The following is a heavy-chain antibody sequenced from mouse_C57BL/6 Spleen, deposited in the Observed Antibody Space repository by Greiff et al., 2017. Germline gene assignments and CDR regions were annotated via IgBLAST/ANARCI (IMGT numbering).Heavy chain of an antibody. Sequence: EVNVVESGGDLVKPGGSLKLSCAASGFTFSSYGMSWVRQTPDKRLEWVATISSGGSYTYYPDSVKGRFTISRDNAKNTLYLQMSSLKSEDTAMYYCARQYGNYPDYWGQGTTLTVSS. D-gene: IGHD1-1*01. CDR3: ARQYGNYPDY. CDR2: ISSGGSYT. J-gene: IGHJ2*01. V-gene: IGHV5-6*01. CDR1: GFTFSSYG.